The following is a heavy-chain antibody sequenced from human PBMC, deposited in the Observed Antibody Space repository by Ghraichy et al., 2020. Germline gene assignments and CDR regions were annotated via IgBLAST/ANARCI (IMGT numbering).Heavy chain of an antibody. D-gene: IGHD5-24*01. J-gene: IGHJ4*02. CDR2: IWYDGSNK. CDR3: ARDSSERWLHWATDLDY. V-gene: IGHV3-33*01. CDR1: GFTFSSYG. Sequence: GGSLRLSCAASGFTFSSYGMHWVRQAPGKGLEWVAVIWYDGSNKYYADSVKGRFTISRDNSKNTLYLQMNSLRAEDTAVYYCARDSSERWLHWATDLDYWGQGTLVTVSS.